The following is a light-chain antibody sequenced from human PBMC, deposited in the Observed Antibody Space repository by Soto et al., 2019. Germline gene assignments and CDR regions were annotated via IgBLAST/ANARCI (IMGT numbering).Light chain of an antibody. CDR1: SSNIGAGYD. Sequence: QSVLTQPPSVYGAPGQRVTISCTGSSSNIGAGYDVHWYQQLPGTAPKLLIYGNSNRPSGVPDRFSGSKSGTSASLAITGLQAEDEADYYCQSYDISLSVVVFGGGTKLTVL. CDR2: GNS. V-gene: IGLV1-40*01. CDR3: QSYDISLSVVV. J-gene: IGLJ2*01.